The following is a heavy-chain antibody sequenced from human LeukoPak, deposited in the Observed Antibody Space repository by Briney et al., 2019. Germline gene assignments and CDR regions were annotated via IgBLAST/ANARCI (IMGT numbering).Heavy chain of an antibody. V-gene: IGHV3-30*02. CDR1: GFTFSSYG. D-gene: IGHD3-9*01. J-gene: IGHJ4*02. Sequence: GGSLRLSCAASGFTFSSYGMHWVRQAPGKGLEWVAFIRYDGSNKYYADSVKGRFTIPRDNSKNTLYLQMNSLRAEDTAVYYCARGPPYYDILTGPLGGFDYWGQGTLVTVSS. CDR2: IRYDGSNK. CDR3: ARGPPYYDILTGPLGGFDY.